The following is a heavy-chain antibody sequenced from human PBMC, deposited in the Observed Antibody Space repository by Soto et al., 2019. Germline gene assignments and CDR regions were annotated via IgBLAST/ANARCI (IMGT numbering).Heavy chain of an antibody. J-gene: IGHJ4*02. D-gene: IGHD2-21*01. CDR3: ARDLVGPYWIPKEAVPFDY. CDR2: IYSGGST. Sequence: PWGSLRLSCAASGFTVSRNYISWVRQAPGKGLEWVSVIYSGGSTYYADSVKGRFTISRDNSKNTLYLQMNSLRAEDTAVYYCARDLVGPYWIPKEAVPFDYWGQGTLVTVSS. CDR1: GFTVSRNY. V-gene: IGHV3-66*01.